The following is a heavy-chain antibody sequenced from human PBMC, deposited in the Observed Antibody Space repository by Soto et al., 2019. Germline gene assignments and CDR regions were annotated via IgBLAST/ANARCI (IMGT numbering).Heavy chain of an antibody. V-gene: IGHV3-21*01. CDR3: TRDASRDSSARGWFDP. CDR1: GLTFRSFT. CDR2: ISSNSAYI. D-gene: IGHD6-13*01. J-gene: IGHJ5*02. Sequence: LRLSCAASGLTFRSFTMNWVRQAPGKGLEWVSTISSNSAYIYYTDALRGRFTISRDNAKNSLHLQMNSLRAEDTAVYYCTRDASRDSSARGWFDPWGPGTLATVSS.